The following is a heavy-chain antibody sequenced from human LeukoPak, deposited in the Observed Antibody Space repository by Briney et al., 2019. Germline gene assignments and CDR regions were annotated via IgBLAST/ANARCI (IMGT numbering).Heavy chain of an antibody. CDR2: INHSGST. D-gene: IGHD6-13*01. V-gene: IGHV4-34*01. Sequence: KPSETLSLTCAVYGGSFSGYYWSWIRQPPGKGLEGIGEINHSGSTNYNPSLKSRVTISVDTSKNQFSLKLSSVTAADTAVYYCARGLVSSSGWFDPWGQGTLVTVSS. CDR1: GGSFSGYY. CDR3: ARGLVSSSGWFDP. J-gene: IGHJ5*02.